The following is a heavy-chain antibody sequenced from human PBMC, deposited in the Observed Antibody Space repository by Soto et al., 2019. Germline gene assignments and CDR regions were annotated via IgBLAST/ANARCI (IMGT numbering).Heavy chain of an antibody. Sequence: PGGSLRLSCAASGFTFSTYYMTWVRQAPGKGLEWVASTKNDGSEQYYVDSVKGRFTISRDNAKNSLYLQMNSLRAGDTALYYCSRENWFQDYWGQGTRVTVYS. CDR1: GFTFSTYY. CDR2: TKNDGSEQ. J-gene: IGHJ4*02. D-gene: IGHD3-10*01. CDR3: SRENWFQDY. V-gene: IGHV3-7*03.